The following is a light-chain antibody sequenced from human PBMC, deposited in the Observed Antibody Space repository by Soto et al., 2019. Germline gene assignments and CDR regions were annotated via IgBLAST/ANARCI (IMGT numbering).Light chain of an antibody. V-gene: IGKV1-5*03. J-gene: IGKJ5*01. Sequence: SASVVDRATIIWRASESISRWLAWYQQKPGKPPNLLIYKASTLGSGVPSRFSGTGSGTEFTLTISSLQSEDFAVYCCQQYYESPNPFCEVTRPDIK. CDR1: ESISRW. CDR2: KAS. CDR3: QQYYESPNP.